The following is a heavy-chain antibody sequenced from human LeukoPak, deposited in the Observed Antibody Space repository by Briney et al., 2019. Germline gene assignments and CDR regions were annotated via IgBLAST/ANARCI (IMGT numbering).Heavy chain of an antibody. J-gene: IGHJ4*02. CDR1: VFTFSSYA. Sequence: GGSLRLSCAASVFTFSSYAMHCVRQAPGKGLEWVAVISYDGINKYYADSAKGRFTISRDNSKNTLYLQMNSLRAEETAVYYCARCARSSTSCAGGDYWGQGTLVTVSS. V-gene: IGHV3-30*04. CDR3: ARCARSSTSCAGGDY. D-gene: IGHD2-2*01. CDR2: ISYDGINK.